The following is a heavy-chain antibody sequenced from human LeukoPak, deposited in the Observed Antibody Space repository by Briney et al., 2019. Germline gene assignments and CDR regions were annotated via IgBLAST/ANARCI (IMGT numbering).Heavy chain of an antibody. CDR3: ARDRRSWFDP. V-gene: IGHV4-59*01. CDR2: IYYSGST. CDR1: GGSISSYY. J-gene: IGHJ5*02. Sequence: SETLSLTCTVSGGSISSYYWSWIRQPPGKGLEWIGYIYYSGSTNYNPSLKSRVTISVDTSKNQLSLKLSSVTAADTAVYYCARDRRSWFDPWGQGTLVTVSS.